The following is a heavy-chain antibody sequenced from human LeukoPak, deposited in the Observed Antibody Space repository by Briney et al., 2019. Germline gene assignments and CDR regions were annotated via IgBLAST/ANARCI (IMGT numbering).Heavy chain of an antibody. CDR1: GITFSSYA. D-gene: IGHD1-26*01. CDR2: ISGSGST. Sequence: GGSLRLSCAASGITFSSYAMNWVRQAPGKGLEWVSGISGSGSTYYAESVKGRFTISRDNSKNTLYLQMNSLRAEDTAVYYCAKDRSAARVGATPTYYFDYWGQGTLVTVSS. J-gene: IGHJ4*02. CDR3: AKDRSAARVGATPTYYFDY. V-gene: IGHV3-23*01.